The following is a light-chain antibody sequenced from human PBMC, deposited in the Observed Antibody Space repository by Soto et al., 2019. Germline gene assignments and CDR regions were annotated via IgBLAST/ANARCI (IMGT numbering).Light chain of an antibody. CDR2: EVT. V-gene: IGLV2-8*01. CDR1: SSDVGGYDY. Sequence: QSVLTQPPSASGSPGQSVTISCTGTSSDVGGYDYVSWYQQHPGKAPKLMIYEVTKRPSGVPDRFSGSKSGNTASLTVSGLQAEDEVDYYCSSYAGSNNFVFGTGTEVTVL. CDR3: SSYAGSNNFV. J-gene: IGLJ1*01.